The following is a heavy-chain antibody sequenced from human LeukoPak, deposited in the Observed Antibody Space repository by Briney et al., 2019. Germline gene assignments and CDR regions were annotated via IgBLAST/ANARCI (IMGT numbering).Heavy chain of an antibody. V-gene: IGHV1-18*01. Sequence: ASVKVSCKASGYTFTSYGISWLRQAPGQGLEWMGWISAYNGNTNYAQKLQGRVTMTTDTSTSTAYMELRSLRSDDTAVYYCARGDIAVAGAGGFDYWGPGTLVTVSS. CDR2: ISAYNGNT. CDR3: ARGDIAVAGAGGFDY. CDR1: GYTFTSYG. J-gene: IGHJ4*02. D-gene: IGHD6-19*01.